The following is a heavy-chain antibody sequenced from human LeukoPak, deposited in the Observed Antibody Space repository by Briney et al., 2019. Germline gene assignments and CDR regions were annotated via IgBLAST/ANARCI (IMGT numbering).Heavy chain of an antibody. D-gene: IGHD6-13*01. CDR3: ARGGSSWQRARPFDY. CDR1: GGSISSYY. Sequence: PSETLSLTCTVSGGSISSYYWSWIRQPPGKGLEWIGYIYYSGSTNYNPSLKSRVTISVDTSKNQFSLKLSSVTAADTAVYYCARGGSSWQRARPFDYWGQGTLVTVSS. J-gene: IGHJ4*02. V-gene: IGHV4-59*12. CDR2: IYYSGST.